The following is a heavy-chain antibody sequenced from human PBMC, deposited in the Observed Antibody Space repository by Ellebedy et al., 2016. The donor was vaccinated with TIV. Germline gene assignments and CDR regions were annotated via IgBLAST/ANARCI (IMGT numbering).Heavy chain of an antibody. D-gene: IGHD1-26*01. V-gene: IGHV1-2*05. CDR3: ARGSSGSYRTAFDI. Sequence: AASVKVSCKASGYTFTGYYMHWVRQAPGQGLEWMGRINPNSGGTNYAQKFQGRVTMTRDTSISTAYMELSRLRSDDTVVYYCARGSSGSYRTAFDIWGQGTMVTVSS. CDR1: GYTFTGYY. J-gene: IGHJ3*02. CDR2: INPNSGGT.